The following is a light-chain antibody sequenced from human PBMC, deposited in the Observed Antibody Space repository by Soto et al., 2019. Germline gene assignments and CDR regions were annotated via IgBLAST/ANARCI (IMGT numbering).Light chain of an antibody. CDR1: QSVTSSY. CDR3: QHFGNSPWT. V-gene: IGKV3-20*01. J-gene: IGKJ1*01. Sequence: EIVLTQSPGTLSLSPGERATLSCRASQSVTSSYLAWYQQKPGQAPRLLIYGASSRATGIPDRFSGNGSGTDFTLAISRLEPEDFAVYYCQHFGNSPWTFGQGTKVEIK. CDR2: GAS.